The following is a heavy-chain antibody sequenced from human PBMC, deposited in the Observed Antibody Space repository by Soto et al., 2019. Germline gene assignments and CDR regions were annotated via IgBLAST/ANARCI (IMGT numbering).Heavy chain of an antibody. D-gene: IGHD2-2*02. CDR3: AKDAIPYNGGDDAFDL. V-gene: IGHV3-23*01. CDR2: IGPTEPHAP. CDR1: GYPFGDYA. J-gene: IGHJ3*01. Sequence: EVHLLESGGDLVQPGGPLILPCVASGYPFGDYAMRWVRQAPGKGLEWVSAIGPTEPHAPAYAASVKGRFTITRDNSRNILYLQLTNLRAEDTAVYYCAKDAIPYNGGDDAFDLWGQGTMVTVSS.